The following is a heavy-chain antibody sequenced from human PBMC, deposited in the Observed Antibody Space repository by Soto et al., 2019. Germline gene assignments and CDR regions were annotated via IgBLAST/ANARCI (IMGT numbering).Heavy chain of an antibody. CDR1: GFTFSSYG. V-gene: IGHV3-30*18. Sequence: QVQLVESGGGVVQPGRSLRLTCAASGFTFSSYGMHWARQAPGKGLEWVAVISYDGSNKYYADSVKGRFTISRDNSKNTLYLQMNSLRAEDTAVYYCAKERMDLYYFDYGGQGTLVTVSS. CDR2: ISYDGSNK. J-gene: IGHJ4*02. CDR3: AKERMDLYYFDY.